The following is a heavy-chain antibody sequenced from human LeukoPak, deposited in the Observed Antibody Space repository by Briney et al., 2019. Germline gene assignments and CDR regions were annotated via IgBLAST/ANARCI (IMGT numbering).Heavy chain of an antibody. CDR2: IIPVFGTA. V-gene: IGHV1-69*13. Sequence: SVKVSCKASGGTFSSYAISWVRQAPGQGLEWMGGIIPVFGTANYAQKFQGRVTITADESTSTAYMELSSLRSEDTAVYYCARGRAYYYDSSGYSYDYWGQGTLVTVSS. CDR3: ARGRAYYYDSSGYSYDY. CDR1: GGTFSSYA. D-gene: IGHD3-22*01. J-gene: IGHJ4*02.